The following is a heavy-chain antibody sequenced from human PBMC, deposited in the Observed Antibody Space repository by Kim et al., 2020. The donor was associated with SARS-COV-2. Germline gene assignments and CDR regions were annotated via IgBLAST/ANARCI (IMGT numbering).Heavy chain of an antibody. CDR3: ARYYYDSSGYYGYYYYGMDV. J-gene: IGHJ6*02. CDR2: ISSSSSYI. CDR1: GFTFSSYS. Sequence: GGSLRLSCAASGFTFSSYSMNWVRQAPGKGLEWVSSISSSSSYIYYADSVKGRFTISRDNAKNSLYLQMNSLRAEDTAVYYCARYYYDSSGYYGYYYYGMDVWGQGTTVTVSS. V-gene: IGHV3-21*01. D-gene: IGHD3-22*01.